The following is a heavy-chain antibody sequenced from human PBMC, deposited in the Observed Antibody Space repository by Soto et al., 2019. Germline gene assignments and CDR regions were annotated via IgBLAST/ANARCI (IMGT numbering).Heavy chain of an antibody. Sequence: ASVKVSCKASGYTFTNHAIHWVRQAPGQRLEWMGWINVGNGNTRYSQKFQGRLTLTRDTPGNTAYLELNSLISEDTAVYYCATPQDYDGCLDSWGQGTLVTVSS. D-gene: IGHD3-22*01. CDR1: GYTFTNHA. V-gene: IGHV1-3*01. J-gene: IGHJ4*02. CDR3: ATPQDYDGCLDS. CDR2: INVGNGNT.